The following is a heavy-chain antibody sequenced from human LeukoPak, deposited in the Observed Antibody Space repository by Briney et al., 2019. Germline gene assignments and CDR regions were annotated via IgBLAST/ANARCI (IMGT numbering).Heavy chain of an antibody. D-gene: IGHD3-22*01. CDR2: IYHSGST. J-gene: IGHJ2*01. CDR3: ARAGWDDSSGYYWYFDL. CDR1: GGSISSSNW. V-gene: IGHV4-4*02. Sequence: PSETLSLTCTVSGGSISSSNWWSWVRQPPGKGLEWIGEIYHSGSTNYNPSLKSRVTISVDKSKNQFSLKLSSVTAADTAVYYCARAGWDDSSGYYWYFDLWGRGTLVTVSS.